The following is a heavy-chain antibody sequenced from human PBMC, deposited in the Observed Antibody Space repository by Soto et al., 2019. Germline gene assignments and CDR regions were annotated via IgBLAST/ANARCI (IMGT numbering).Heavy chain of an antibody. J-gene: IGHJ4*02. CDR1: GFTFSSSA. CDR2: ISYDGSNK. V-gene: IGHV3-30-3*01. CDR3: PSYPAGGAI. Sequence: PGGSLRLSCAASGFTFSSSAMPGVRQAPGKGLEWVAGISYDGSNKYYADSVKGPFTISRDNSKNTLYLQINSLRAEDTAGYYWPSYPAGGAIWGQGTLVTVSA.